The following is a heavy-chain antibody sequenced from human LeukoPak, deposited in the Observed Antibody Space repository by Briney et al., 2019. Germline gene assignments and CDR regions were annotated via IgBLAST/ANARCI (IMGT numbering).Heavy chain of an antibody. Sequence: GGSLRLSCEASGFTFSAYAMNWVRQAPGKGLEWVSGISGSGGSTYYADSVKGRFTISRDISKNTLFLQMNSLRDEDTAVYYCATSLRSSSPSYWGQGALVTVSS. CDR2: ISGSGGST. CDR1: GFTFSAYA. D-gene: IGHD6-13*01. CDR3: ATSLRSSSPSY. J-gene: IGHJ4*02. V-gene: IGHV3-23*01.